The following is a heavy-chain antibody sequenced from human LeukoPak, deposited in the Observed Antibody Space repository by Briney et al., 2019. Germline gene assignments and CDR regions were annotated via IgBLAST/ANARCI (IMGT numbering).Heavy chain of an antibody. CDR1: GFTFSSYW. J-gene: IGHJ4*02. CDR3: ARVSLRLSGYPY. CDR2: INSDGSST. V-gene: IGHV3-74*01. Sequence: GGSLRLSCAASGFTFSSYWMHWVRHAPGKGLVWVSRINSDGSSTSYADSVKGQFTISRDNAKNTLYLQMNSLRAEDTAVYYCARVSLRLSGYPYWGQGTLVTVSS. D-gene: IGHD3-3*01.